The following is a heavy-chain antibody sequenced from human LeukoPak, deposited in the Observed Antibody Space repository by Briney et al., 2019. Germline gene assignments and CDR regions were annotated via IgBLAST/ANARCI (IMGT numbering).Heavy chain of an antibody. J-gene: IGHJ4*02. CDR2: IYYSGST. CDR3: ARTTTAVLFDY. V-gene: IGHV4-61*01. CDR1: GGSVSSGSYY. D-gene: IGHD2-21*02. Sequence: SETLSLTCTVSGGSVSSGSYYWSWIRQPPGKGLEWIGYIYYSGSTNYNPSLKSRVTISVDTSKNQFSLKLSSVTAADTAVYYCARTTTAVLFDYWGQGTLVTVSS.